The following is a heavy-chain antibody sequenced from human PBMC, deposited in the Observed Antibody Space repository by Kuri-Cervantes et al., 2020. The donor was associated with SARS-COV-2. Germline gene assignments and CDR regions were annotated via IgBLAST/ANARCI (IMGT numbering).Heavy chain of an antibody. CDR1: GFTFSSYG. CDR3: AKDRHGSGWIYNYYYDGMDV. D-gene: IGHD6-19*01. V-gene: IGHV3-30*18. CDR2: ISYDGSNK. J-gene: IGHJ6*02. Sequence: GGSLRLSCAASGFTFSSYGMHWVRQAPGKGLEWVAVISYDGSNKYYADSVKGRFTISRDKSKNTLYLQLNSLRAEDTAVYYCAKDRHGSGWIYNYYYDGMDVWGQGTTVTVSS.